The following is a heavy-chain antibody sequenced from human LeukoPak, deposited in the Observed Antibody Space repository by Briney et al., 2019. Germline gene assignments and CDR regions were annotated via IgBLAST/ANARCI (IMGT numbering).Heavy chain of an antibody. CDR2: ISGSGGST. V-gene: IGHV3-23*01. J-gene: IGHJ4*02. Sequence: AGGSLRLSCAASGFTFSSYAMSWVRQAPGKGLEWVSAISGSGGSTYYADSVKGRFTISRDNSKNTLYLQMNSLGAEDTAVYYCAKGQNIRQGVAVGRGYYFDYWGQGTLVTVSS. D-gene: IGHD6-25*01. CDR1: GFTFSSYA. CDR3: AKGQNIRQGVAVGRGYYFDY.